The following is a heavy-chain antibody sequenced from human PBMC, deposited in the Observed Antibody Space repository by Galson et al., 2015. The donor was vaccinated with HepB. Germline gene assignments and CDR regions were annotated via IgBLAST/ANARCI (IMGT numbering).Heavy chain of an antibody. J-gene: IGHJ3*02. CDR3: ARDRDYPDAFDI. D-gene: IGHD4-17*01. CDR2: IWYDGSHE. V-gene: IGHV3-33*01. Sequence: SLRLSCAVSGFTFSSYGMHWVRQAPGKGLHWVALIWYDGSHEYYADSVKGRFTISRDNSKNTLYLQMNNLRAEDTAFYYCARDRDYPDAFDIWGQGTMVTVSS. CDR1: GFTFSSYG.